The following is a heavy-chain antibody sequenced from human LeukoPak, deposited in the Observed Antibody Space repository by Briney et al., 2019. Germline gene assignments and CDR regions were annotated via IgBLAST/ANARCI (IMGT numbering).Heavy chain of an antibody. CDR2: MSYDGSNE. J-gene: IGHJ4*02. V-gene: IGHV3-30*18. D-gene: IGHD2-15*01. CDR3: AKSRFSCIGNNCYSPDY. Sequence: GRSLRLSCAASGLPFSSYAMHRVRQAPGKGLEWVALMSYDGSNEHYADSVKGRFTISRDNSKNTLYLQVNSLRAEDTAVYYCAKSRFSCIGNNCYSPDYWGQGTLVTVSS. CDR1: GLPFSSYA.